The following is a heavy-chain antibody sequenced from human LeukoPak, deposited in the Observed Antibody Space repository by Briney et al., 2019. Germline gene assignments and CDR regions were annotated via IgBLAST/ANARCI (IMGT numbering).Heavy chain of an antibody. J-gene: IGHJ3*02. Sequence: ASVKVSCKVSGYTLTELSMHWVRQAPGKGLEWMGGFDPEDGETIYAQKFQGRVTMTEDTSTDTAYMELSSLRSEDKAVYYCATSLVREEWLQEVALDIWGQGTMLTVST. V-gene: IGHV1-24*01. CDR1: GYTLTELS. CDR3: ATSLVREEWLQEVALDI. D-gene: IGHD3-3*01. CDR2: FDPEDGET.